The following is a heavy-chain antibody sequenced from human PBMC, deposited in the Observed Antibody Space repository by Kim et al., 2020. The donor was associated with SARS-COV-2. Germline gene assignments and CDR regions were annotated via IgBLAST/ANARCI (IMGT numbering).Heavy chain of an antibody. Sequence: SETLSLTCTVSGGSISSSSYYWGWIRQPPGKGLEWIGSIYYSGSTYYNPSLKSRVTISVDTSKNQFSLKLSSVTAADTAVYYCARVGGDYDILTGYYKWSYYYGMDVWGQGTTVTVSS. CDR1: GGSISSSSYY. D-gene: IGHD3-9*01. V-gene: IGHV4-39*07. CDR3: ARVGGDYDILTGYYKWSYYYGMDV. CDR2: IYYSGST. J-gene: IGHJ6*02.